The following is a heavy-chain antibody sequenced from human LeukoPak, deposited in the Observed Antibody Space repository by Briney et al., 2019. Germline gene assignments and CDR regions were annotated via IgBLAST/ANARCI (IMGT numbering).Heavy chain of an antibody. Sequence: RTLSLTCAISGDGVSSIGVAWDWMRQSPWRGLEWLGRGCYGTTWYAVSVKSRINTSPDTSKNQFSLQLTPVTPEDTAVYYCSLARSEYHYRMDVWGQGTTVTVSS. CDR1: GDGVSSIGVA. V-gene: IGHV6-1*01. CDR2: GCYGTTW. J-gene: IGHJ6*02. CDR3: SLARSEYHYRMDV.